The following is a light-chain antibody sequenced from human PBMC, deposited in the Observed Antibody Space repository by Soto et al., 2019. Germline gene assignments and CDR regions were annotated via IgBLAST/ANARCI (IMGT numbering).Light chain of an antibody. V-gene: IGKV3-20*01. Sequence: DIVLTQSPRTLSVFSGEIATLSCIASQNVYINDLVCYQQKPGHAPRLLIYAAFVMTTGIPDMFTVSGSVADFTLPISGLEPEDFAVYYCHHYDSSPRRFGKGAKVDI. CDR2: AAF. CDR3: HHYDSSPRR. J-gene: IGKJ1*01. CDR1: QNVYIND.